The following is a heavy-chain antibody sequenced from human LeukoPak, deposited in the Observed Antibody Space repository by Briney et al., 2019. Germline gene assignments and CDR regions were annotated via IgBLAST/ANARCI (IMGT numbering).Heavy chain of an antibody. CDR3: ARAPILDSSGYAYFDY. CDR1: GGSFSGYY. J-gene: IGHJ4*02. D-gene: IGHD3-22*01. V-gene: IGHV4-34*01. Sequence: SETLSLTCAVYGGSFSGYYWSWIRQPPGKGLEWIGEINHSGSTNYNPSLKSRVTISVDTSKNQFSLKLSSVTAADTAVYYCARAPILDSSGYAYFDYWGQGTLVTVSS. CDR2: INHSGST.